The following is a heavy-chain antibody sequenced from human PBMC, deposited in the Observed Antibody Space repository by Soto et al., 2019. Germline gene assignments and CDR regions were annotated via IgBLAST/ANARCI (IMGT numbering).Heavy chain of an antibody. D-gene: IGHD2-21*02. CDR1: GGSISSGGYY. Sequence: PSETLSLTCTVSGGSISSGGYYWSWIRQHPGKGLEWIGYIYYSGSTYYNPSLKSRVTISVDTSKNQFSLKLSSVTAADTAVYNCARGSYCGGDCLSPANDAFDIWGQGTMVTVSS. J-gene: IGHJ3*02. CDR3: ARGSYCGGDCLSPANDAFDI. CDR2: IYYSGST. V-gene: IGHV4-31*03.